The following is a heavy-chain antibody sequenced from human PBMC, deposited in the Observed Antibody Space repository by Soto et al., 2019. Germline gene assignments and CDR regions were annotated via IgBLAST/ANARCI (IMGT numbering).Heavy chain of an antibody. CDR3: ARSQVRRPLDV. CDR2: INPSGGST. CDR1: RYTFTNFY. Sequence: GDSVKVSCKASRYTFTNFYIHWLRQAPGQGLEWMGIINPSGGSTTYPQKFQGRVTMTRDTSTSTVHMELITLRSEDTAVYYCARSQVRRPLDVWGPGTTLTVSS. J-gene: IGHJ6*02. V-gene: IGHV1-46*01.